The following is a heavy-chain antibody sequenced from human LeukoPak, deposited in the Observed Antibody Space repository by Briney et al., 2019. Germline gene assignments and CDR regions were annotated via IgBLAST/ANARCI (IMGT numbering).Heavy chain of an antibody. CDR1: GGSISSSSYY. CDR3: ARPGYSSGWYVGWFDP. Sequence: PSETLSLTCTVSGGSISSSSYYWGWIRQPPGKGLEWIARIYYSGSTYYNPSLKSRVTISVDTSKNQFSLKLSSVTAADTAVYYCARPGYSSGWYVGWFDPWGQGTLVTVSS. CDR2: IYYSGST. D-gene: IGHD6-19*01. J-gene: IGHJ5*02. V-gene: IGHV4-39*01.